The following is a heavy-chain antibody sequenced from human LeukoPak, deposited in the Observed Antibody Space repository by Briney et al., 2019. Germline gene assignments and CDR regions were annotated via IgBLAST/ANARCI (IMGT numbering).Heavy chain of an antibody. CDR1: ANTFTSDYF. D-gene: IGHD2-15*01. V-gene: IGHV1-46*01. CDR3: ARGTVVVVAASDLEFDY. J-gene: IGHJ4*02. Sequence: ASVKVSCKTSANTFTSDYFIHWVRQAPGQGLEWMGIINPSGGSTSYAQKFQGRVTMTRDTSTSTVYMELSSLRSEDTAVYYCARGTVVVVAASDLEFDYWGQGTLVTVSS. CDR2: INPSGGST.